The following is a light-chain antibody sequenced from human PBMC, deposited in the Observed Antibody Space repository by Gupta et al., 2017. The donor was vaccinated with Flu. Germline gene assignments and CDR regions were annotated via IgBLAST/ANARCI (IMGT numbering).Light chain of an antibody. CDR1: SSHVGSYNL. V-gene: IGLV2-23*01. CDR2: EGS. CDR3: RAYAGSNTNWV. J-gene: IGLJ3*02. Sequence: ALSQPASVSGSPGQSITISCTGTSSHVGSYNLVSWYHQHPGKAPKLVIYEGSKRPSGVSNRFSGSNSGNTASLTITGLEAEDEADYYCRAYAGSNTNWVFGGGTKLTVL.